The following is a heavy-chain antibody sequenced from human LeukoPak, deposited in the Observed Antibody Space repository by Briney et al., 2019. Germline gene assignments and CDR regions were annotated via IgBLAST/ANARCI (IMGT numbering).Heavy chain of an antibody. J-gene: IGHJ4*02. D-gene: IGHD3-22*01. Sequence: PGGSLRLSCAASGFTFSSYSMNWVRQAPGKGLEWVSYISRTSHTIYYADSVKGRFTISRDNAKNSLYLQMNSLRDEVTAVYYCARSTYYYDSSGYLYPSFFDYWGQGNLVTVSS. CDR2: ISRTSHTI. V-gene: IGHV3-48*02. CDR1: GFTFSSYS. CDR3: ARSTYYYDSSGYLYPSFFDY.